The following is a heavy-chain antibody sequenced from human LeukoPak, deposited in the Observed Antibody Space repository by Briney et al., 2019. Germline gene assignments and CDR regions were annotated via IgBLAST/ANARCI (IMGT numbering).Heavy chain of an antibody. D-gene: IGHD1-14*01. CDR1: GGSISSGGYS. J-gene: IGHJ5*02. Sequence: SQTLSLTCAVSGGSISSGGYSWSWIRQPPGKGLEWIGCIYHSGSTYYNPSLKSRVTISVDRSKNQFSLKLSSVTAADTAVYYCARTVTTGAWFDPWGQGTLVTVSS. CDR2: IYHSGST. V-gene: IGHV4-30-2*01. CDR3: ARTVTTGAWFDP.